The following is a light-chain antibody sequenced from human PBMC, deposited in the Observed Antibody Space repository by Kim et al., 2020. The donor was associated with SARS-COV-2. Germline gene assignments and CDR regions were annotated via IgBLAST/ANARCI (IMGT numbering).Light chain of an antibody. J-gene: IGLJ3*02. CDR2: LNSDGSH. CDR1: SGHSSYA. Sequence: ASVKHTCSLSSGHSSYAIAWHQQRPEKGHRYLMILNSDGSHTRGDGIPDRFSGSSSGAERSLTISSLQSDDEADYYCQTWHTGIWVFGGGTQLTV. V-gene: IGLV4-69*01. CDR3: QTWHTGIWV.